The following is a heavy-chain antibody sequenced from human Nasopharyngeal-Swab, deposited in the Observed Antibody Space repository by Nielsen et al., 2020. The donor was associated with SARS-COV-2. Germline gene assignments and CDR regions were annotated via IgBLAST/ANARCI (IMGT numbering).Heavy chain of an antibody. CDR3: AKEGATGWFDP. Sequence: SETLSLTCAVYGGSFSPYYWGWIRQPPGKGLEWIAEINHSGSTNYNPSLKSRVTMSVDTSKNQFSLKLRSVTAADTAVYYCAKEGATGWFDPWGQGTLVTVSS. CDR2: INHSGST. CDR1: GGSFSPYY. V-gene: IGHV4-34*01. J-gene: IGHJ5*02.